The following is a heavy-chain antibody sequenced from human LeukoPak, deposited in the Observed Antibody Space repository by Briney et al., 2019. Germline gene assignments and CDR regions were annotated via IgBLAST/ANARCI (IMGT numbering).Heavy chain of an antibody. CDR1: GFTFTNAG. D-gene: IGHD6-13*01. V-gene: IGHV3-15*01. Sequence: PGGSLRLSCAASGFTFTNAGMSWVRQAPGKGLEWVGRIKSRTDGGTTDHAAPVKGRFTISRDDSKNTVYLQMNSLKTEDTAVYYRSTDKNLAAAGTRLDYWGQGTLVTVSS. CDR2: IKSRTDGGTT. CDR3: STDKNLAAAGTRLDY. J-gene: IGHJ4*02.